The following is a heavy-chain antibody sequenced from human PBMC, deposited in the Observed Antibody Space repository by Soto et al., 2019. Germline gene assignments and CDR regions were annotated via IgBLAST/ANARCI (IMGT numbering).Heavy chain of an antibody. J-gene: IGHJ4*02. CDR2: ISAHNGNT. CDR1: GYAFTTYG. CDR3: ARDAAVGLFDY. D-gene: IGHD1-26*01. V-gene: IGHV1-18*01. Sequence: ASVKVSCKGSGYAFTTYGITWVRQAPGQGLEWMGWISAHNGNTNYAQKLQGRVTMTTDTSTSTAYMELRSLRSDDTAVYYCARDAAVGLFDYWGQGTLVTVSS.